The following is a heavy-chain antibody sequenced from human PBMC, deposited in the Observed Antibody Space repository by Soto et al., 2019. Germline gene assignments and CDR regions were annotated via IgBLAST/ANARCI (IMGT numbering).Heavy chain of an antibody. CDR3: ARGPYYDLIWNYYYMDV. CDR2: MYYSGST. Sequence: QVQLQESGPGLVKPSETLSLSCSVSGGSISGHYWSWVRQTPGKGLEWIGYMYYSGSTNYNPSLKGRVTISVDTSKNHFSLRLTSVTAADTAVYYCARGPYYDLIWNYYYMDVWGKGTTVTVLL. D-gene: IGHD3-16*01. V-gene: IGHV4-59*08. J-gene: IGHJ6*03. CDR1: GGSISGHY.